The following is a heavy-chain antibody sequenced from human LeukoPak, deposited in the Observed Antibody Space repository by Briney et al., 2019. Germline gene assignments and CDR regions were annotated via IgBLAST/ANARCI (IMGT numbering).Heavy chain of an antibody. J-gene: IGHJ5*02. CDR1: GFTFSSYG. CDR3: AKEMGGRANWNVEKSNWFDP. V-gene: IGHV3-30*18. Sequence: GRPLRLSCAASGFTFSSYGMHWVRQAPGKGLEWVAVISYDGSNKYYADSVKGRFHISRDNSKNTQYLQMSSLRAEDTAVYYCAKEMGGRANWNVEKSNWFDPWGQGTLVTVSS. CDR2: ISYDGSNK. D-gene: IGHD1-1*01.